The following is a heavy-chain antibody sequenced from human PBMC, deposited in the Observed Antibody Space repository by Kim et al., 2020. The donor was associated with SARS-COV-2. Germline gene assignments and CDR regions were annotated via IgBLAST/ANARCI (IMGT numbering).Heavy chain of an antibody. D-gene: IGHD1-1*01. CDR1: GGSISSYY. V-gene: IGHV4-59*01. J-gene: IGHJ5*02. Sequence: SETLSLTCTVSGGSISSYYWSWIRQPPGKGLEWIGYIYYSGSTNYNPSLKSRVTISVDTSKNQFSLKLSSVTAADTAVYYCARDRTINGNAKGSSPVWWFDPWGQGTLVTVSS. CDR3: ARDRTINGNAKGSSPVWWFDP. CDR2: IYYSGST.